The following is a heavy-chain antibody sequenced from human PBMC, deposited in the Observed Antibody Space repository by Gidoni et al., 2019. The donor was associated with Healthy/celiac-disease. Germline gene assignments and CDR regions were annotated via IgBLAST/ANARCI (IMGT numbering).Heavy chain of an antibody. CDR1: GFTFDDYA. J-gene: IGHJ6*03. CDR2: ISWNSGSI. CDR3: AKGSRGAARPYYYYYMDV. V-gene: IGHV3-9*01. D-gene: IGHD6-6*01. Sequence: EVQLVESGGGLVQPGRSLRLSCAASGFTFDDYAMHWVRQAPGKGLEWVSGISWNSGSIGYADSVKGRFTISRDNAKNSLYLQMNSLRAEDTALYYCAKGSRGAARPYYYYYMDVWGKGTTVTVSS.